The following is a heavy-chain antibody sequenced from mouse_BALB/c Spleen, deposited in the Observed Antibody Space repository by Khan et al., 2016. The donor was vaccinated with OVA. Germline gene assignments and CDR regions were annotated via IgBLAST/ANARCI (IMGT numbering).Heavy chain of an antibody. J-gene: IGHJ1*01. V-gene: IGHV3-2*02. CDR3: ARRYYYGHWYFDV. Sequence: EVQLQESGPDLVKPSQSLSLTCTVTGYSITSDYAWNWIRQFPGNKLEWMGYISYSGSANYNPSLKSRISITRDTSENQFFLQLNSVTTEDSATXYCARRYYYGHWYFDVWGAGTTVTVSS. CDR1: GYSITSDYA. CDR2: ISYSGSA. D-gene: IGHD1-1*01.